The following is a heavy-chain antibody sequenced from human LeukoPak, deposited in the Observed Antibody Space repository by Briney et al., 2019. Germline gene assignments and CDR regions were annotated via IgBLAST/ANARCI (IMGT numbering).Heavy chain of an antibody. D-gene: IGHD6-6*01. V-gene: IGHV4-38-2*02. CDR2: IYYSGST. CDR1: GYTISSGYQ. Sequence: WETLSLTCIISGYTISSGYQWGWIRQPPGKGLEWIGNIYYSGSTYYNPSLKGRLTMSVDRSNNLYSLNINSVTAADTSVYNCARIIAASQDVFDIWGQGTMITVSS. J-gene: IGHJ3*02. CDR3: ARIIAASQDVFDI.